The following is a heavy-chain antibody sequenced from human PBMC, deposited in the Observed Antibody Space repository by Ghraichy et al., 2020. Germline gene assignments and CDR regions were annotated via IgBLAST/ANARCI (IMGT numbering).Heavy chain of an antibody. Sequence: SVKVSCKASGGSFSSFCISWVRQAPGQGLEWMGGITPVFDTTNYAQRFQGRVTITADKTTTTVYMEVSSLRPGDTAVYYCSRDPYSGYVGGMDVWGQGTTVTVSS. V-gene: IGHV1-69*06. D-gene: IGHD5-12*01. CDR1: GGSFSSFC. J-gene: IGHJ6*02. CDR2: ITPVFDTT. CDR3: SRDPYSGYVGGMDV.